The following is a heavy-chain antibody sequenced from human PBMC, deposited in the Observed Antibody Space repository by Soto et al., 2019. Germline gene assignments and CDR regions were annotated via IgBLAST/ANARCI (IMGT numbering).Heavy chain of an antibody. D-gene: IGHD5-12*01. J-gene: IGHJ3*02. CDR3: AKATAITGGAFEI. V-gene: IGHV3-23*01. CDR1: GFICSSYD. Sequence: WGSLRLSCAGSGFICSSYDMSWVRQAPGKGLDWVSTILVGGSTHYEDSVKGRFTFSRDTSKNTVYLQMNSLTAGDTAVYYCAKATAITGGAFEIYGQGTLVTVSS. CDR2: ILVGGST.